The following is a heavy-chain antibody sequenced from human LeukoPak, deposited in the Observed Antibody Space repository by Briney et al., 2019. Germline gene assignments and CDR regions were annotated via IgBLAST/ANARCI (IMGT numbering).Heavy chain of an antibody. CDR2: ISYDGSNK. V-gene: IGHV3-30*04. D-gene: IGHD1-26*01. CDR3: ARDVGYYFDY. Sequence: GGSLRLSCAASGSTFSSYAMSWVRQAPGKGLEWVAVISYDGSNKYYADSVKGRFTISRDNSKNTLYLQMNSLRAEDTAVYYCARDVGYYFDYWGQGTLVTVSS. J-gene: IGHJ4*02. CDR1: GSTFSSYA.